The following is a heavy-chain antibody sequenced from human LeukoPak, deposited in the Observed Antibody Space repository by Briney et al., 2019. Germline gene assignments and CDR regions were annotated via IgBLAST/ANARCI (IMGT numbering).Heavy chain of an antibody. D-gene: IGHD6-13*01. CDR3: AKDCVDVAALDASYYYYYMDV. V-gene: IGHV3-33*06. CDR1: GFTFSSYG. CDR2: IWYDGSNK. Sequence: GGSLRLSCAASGFTFSSYGMHWVRQAPGKGLEGVAVIWYDGSNKYYADSVKGRFNIYREYSKNTLYLQMNSLRAEDTAVYYCAKDCVDVAALDASYYYYYMDVWCKGTTVTVAS. J-gene: IGHJ6*03.